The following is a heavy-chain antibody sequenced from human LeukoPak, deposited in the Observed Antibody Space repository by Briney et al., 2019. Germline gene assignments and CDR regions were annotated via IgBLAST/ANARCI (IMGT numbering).Heavy chain of an antibody. J-gene: IGHJ4*02. Sequence: PGGSLRLSCAASGFTFRNAWMSWVRQAPAKGLEWVGRIKSKTDDGTAEYAAPVKGRFTILRDDSKNMLYLQMNSLKTEDTAVYYCSTSEDYWGQGTLVSVSS. V-gene: IGHV3-15*01. CDR1: GFTFRNAW. CDR2: IKSKTDDGTA. CDR3: STSEDY. D-gene: IGHD1-14*01.